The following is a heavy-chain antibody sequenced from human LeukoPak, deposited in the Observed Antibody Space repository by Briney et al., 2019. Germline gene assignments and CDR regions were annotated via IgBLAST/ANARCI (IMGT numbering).Heavy chain of an antibody. J-gene: IGHJ3*02. CDR3: ARDRRDDDAFDI. Sequence: GGSLRLSCAASGFTFTSYSMNWVRRAPGKGLEWVSSISSGSSYIYYADSVKGRITISRDNAKDSLYLHMNSLRAEDTAIYYCARDRRDDDAFDIWGQGTMVTVSS. V-gene: IGHV3-21*01. CDR2: ISSGSSYI. CDR1: GFTFTSYS.